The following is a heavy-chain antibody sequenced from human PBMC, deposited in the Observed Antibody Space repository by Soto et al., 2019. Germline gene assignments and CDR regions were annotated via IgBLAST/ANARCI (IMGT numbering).Heavy chain of an antibody. CDR1: GYTFTSYA. CDR3: ASSRSTMVPYGMDV. D-gene: IGHD3-10*01. CDR2: INAGNGNT. Sequence: QVQLVQSGAEVKKPGASVKVSCKASGYTFTSYAMHWVRQAPGQRLEWMGWINAGNGNTKYSQKFQGRVTITRDTSASKAYMELSSLGSEDTAVYYWASSRSTMVPYGMDVWGQGTTVTVSS. V-gene: IGHV1-3*01. J-gene: IGHJ6*02.